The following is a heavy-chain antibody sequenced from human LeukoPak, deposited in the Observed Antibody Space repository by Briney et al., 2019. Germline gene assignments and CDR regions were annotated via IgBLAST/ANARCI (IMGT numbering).Heavy chain of an antibody. D-gene: IGHD2-15*01. CDR1: GGTFNSYA. CDR2: ISGHNDDT. V-gene: IGHV1-18*01. Sequence: ASVKVSCKASGGTFNSYAITWVRQAPGQRLEWMGWISGHNDDTNYAQRLQGRVTMTTDTSTSTAYMELRSLRSDDTAVYYCARAGYCSGGSCYPYYYYYYMDVWGKGTTVTVSS. CDR3: ARAGYCSGGSCYPYYYYYYMDV. J-gene: IGHJ6*03.